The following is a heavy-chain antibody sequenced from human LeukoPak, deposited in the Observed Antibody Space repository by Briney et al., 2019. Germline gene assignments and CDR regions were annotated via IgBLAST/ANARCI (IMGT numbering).Heavy chain of an antibody. V-gene: IGHV3-48*03. J-gene: IGHJ4*02. CDR3: ARSYYYDSSGYDEFDY. CDR1: GFTFSSYE. D-gene: IGHD3-22*01. CDR2: ISSSGSTI. Sequence: PGGSLRLSCAASGFTFSSYEMNWVRQAPGKGLEWVSYISSSGSTIYYADSVKGRFTISRDNAKNSLYLQMNSLRAEDTAVYYCARSYYYDSSGYDEFDYWGQGTLVTVSS.